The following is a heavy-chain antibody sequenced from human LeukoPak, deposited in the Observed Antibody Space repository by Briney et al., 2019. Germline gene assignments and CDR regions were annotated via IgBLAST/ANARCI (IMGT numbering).Heavy chain of an antibody. CDR2: IKQDGSKI. Sequence: GGSLRLSCSASGFTFSNYWMAWVRQAPGEGLEWVAHIKQDGSKIEYVDSVKGRFTISRDNAKNSLYLQMNSLRAEDTAVYYCASARGSYGYFFDYWGQGSLVTVSS. CDR1: GFTFSNYW. D-gene: IGHD1-26*01. CDR3: ASARGSYGYFFDY. V-gene: IGHV3-7*02. J-gene: IGHJ4*02.